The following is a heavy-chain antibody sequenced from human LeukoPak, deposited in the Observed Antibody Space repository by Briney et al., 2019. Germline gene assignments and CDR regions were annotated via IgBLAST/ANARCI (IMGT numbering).Heavy chain of an antibody. D-gene: IGHD6-19*01. V-gene: IGHV3-21*06. J-gene: IGHJ4*02. CDR2: ISSGSTYI. CDR1: GFTFSTYP. CDR3: ARDFASGWSYFDY. Sequence: GGSLRLSCAASGFTFSTYPMNWVRQAPGKGLEWISSISSGSTYIYYADSMKGRFTISRGNAKNALYLQMNSLRAEDTAVYYCARDFASGWSYFDYWGQGTLVTVSS.